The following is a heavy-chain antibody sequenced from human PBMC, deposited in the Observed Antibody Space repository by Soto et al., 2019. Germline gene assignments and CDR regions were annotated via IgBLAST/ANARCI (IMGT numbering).Heavy chain of an antibody. J-gene: IGHJ5*02. CDR3: AKQSPDSSSWFDP. CDR2: ISASGGST. Sequence: GGSLRLSCAASGFTFSSYAMSWVRQAPGKGLEWVSAISASGGSTDCADSVKGRFTISRDNSKNTLYLQMNSLRAEDTAVYYCAKQSPDSSSWFDPWGQGTLVTVSS. V-gene: IGHV3-23*01. CDR1: GFTFSSYA.